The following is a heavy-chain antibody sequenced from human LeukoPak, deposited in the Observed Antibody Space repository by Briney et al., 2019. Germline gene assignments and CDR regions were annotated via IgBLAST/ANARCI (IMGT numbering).Heavy chain of an antibody. CDR2: IIPIFGTA. J-gene: IGHJ4*02. D-gene: IGHD2-2*01. CDR1: GGTFSSYA. CDR3: ARGSSTSKEFDY. V-gene: IGHV1-69*13. Sequence: GASVTVSCTASGGTFSSYAIGWVRQAPGQGLEWMGGIIPIFGTANYAQKFQGRVTITADESTSTAYMELSSLRSEDTAVYYCARGSSTSKEFDYWGQGTLVTVSS.